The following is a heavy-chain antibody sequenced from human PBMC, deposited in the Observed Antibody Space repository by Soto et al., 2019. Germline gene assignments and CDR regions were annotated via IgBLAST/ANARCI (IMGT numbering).Heavy chain of an antibody. CDR2: ISTYNGNT. CDR1: GYIFITYG. CDR3: ARDRFCSTSCYNLVDYYYGMDV. Sequence: ASVKVSFKASGYIFITYGISWVRQAPGQGLEWMGRISTYNGNTNYAQKLQGRVTMTTDTSTSTAYMELRSLRSHDTAVYYCARDRFCSTSCYNLVDYYYGMDVWGQGTTVTVSS. V-gene: IGHV1-18*01. D-gene: IGHD2-2*02. J-gene: IGHJ6*02.